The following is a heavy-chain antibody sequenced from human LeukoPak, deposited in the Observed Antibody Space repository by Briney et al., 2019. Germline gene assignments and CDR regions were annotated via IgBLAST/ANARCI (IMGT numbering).Heavy chain of an antibody. CDR1: GYTFTAYF. D-gene: IGHD4-23*01. Sequence: PGGSLRLSCAASGYTFTAYFIHWVRQAPGQGLEWMGWINPDSGGTNYAQRFQGRVTMTRDTSISTAYMELSRLTSDDTAIYYCAEGLGDNDNYWGQGTLVTVSS. CDR2: INPDSGGT. CDR3: AEGLGDNDNY. J-gene: IGHJ4*02. V-gene: IGHV1-2*02.